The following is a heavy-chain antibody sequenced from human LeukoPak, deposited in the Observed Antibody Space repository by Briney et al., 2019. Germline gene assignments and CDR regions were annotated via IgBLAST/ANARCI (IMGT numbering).Heavy chain of an antibody. J-gene: IGHJ5*02. V-gene: IGHV1-24*01. Sequence: ASVKVSCKVSGYTLTELSMHWVRQAPGKGLEWMGGFDPEDGETIYAQKFQGRVTMTEDTSTDTAYMELSSLRSEDTAVYYCATGPPSIVGATHWFDPWGQGTLVTVSS. CDR1: GYTLTELS. D-gene: IGHD1-26*01. CDR3: ATGPPSIVGATHWFDP. CDR2: FDPEDGET.